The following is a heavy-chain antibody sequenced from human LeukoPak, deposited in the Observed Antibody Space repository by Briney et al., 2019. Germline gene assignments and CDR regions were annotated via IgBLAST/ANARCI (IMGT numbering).Heavy chain of an antibody. CDR3: ARDNGRDYDSSGYYSFFDY. CDR1: GFTFSSYE. J-gene: IGHJ4*02. CDR2: ISSSGSTI. V-gene: IGHV3-48*03. D-gene: IGHD3-22*01. Sequence: GGSLRLSCAASGFTFSSYEMNWVRQAPGMGLEWVSYISSSGSTIYYADSVKGRFTISRDNAKNSLYLQMNSLRAEDTAVYYCARDNGRDYDSSGYYSFFDYWGQGTLVTVSS.